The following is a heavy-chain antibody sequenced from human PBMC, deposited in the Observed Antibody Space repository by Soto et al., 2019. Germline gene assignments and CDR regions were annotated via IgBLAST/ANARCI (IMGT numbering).Heavy chain of an antibody. V-gene: IGHV4-30-4*01. CDR1: GASIRDGDYY. J-gene: IGHJ4*02. CDR3: ARVGYGDYGRGYYFDF. Sequence: ASETLSLTCSVSGASIRDGDYYWSWLRQPPGKGPEWIGIIDYTGGTHYNPTLTGPVSMSVDTSANQFSLKVNFVTAADSAVYYCARVGYGDYGRGYYFDFWGPGILVTVS. CDR2: IDYTGGT. D-gene: IGHD4-17*01.